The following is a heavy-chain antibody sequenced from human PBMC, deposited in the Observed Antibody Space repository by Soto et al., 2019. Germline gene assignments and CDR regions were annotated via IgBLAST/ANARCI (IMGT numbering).Heavy chain of an antibody. J-gene: IGHJ4*02. CDR3: SKGRYFDASGGCANY. Sequence: EVKLKESGGGLFQPGGSARLSCVASGFTFDSYAMSWVRQTPGRGLEWVAAISGSGYATYYTQSVQGRFTISRDKSKNKGFLQMNSLRAEDTAVYFCSKGRYFDASGGCANYWGQGTEVTVSS. CDR1: GFTFDSYA. CDR2: ISGSGYAT. V-gene: IGHV3-23*01. D-gene: IGHD2-15*01.